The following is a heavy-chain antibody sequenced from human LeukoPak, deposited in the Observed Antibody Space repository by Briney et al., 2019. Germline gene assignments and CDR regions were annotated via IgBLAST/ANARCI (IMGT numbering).Heavy chain of an antibody. Sequence: ASVKVSCKASGYTFSSYYVHWVRQAPGQGLEWMGMIIPSDGFTSYAQKFQGRVTMTRDMSTSTVYMELSSLRSDDTAVYYCASYGSGSLSPDYWGQGTLVTVSS. CDR3: ASYGSGSLSPDY. V-gene: IGHV1-46*01. CDR1: GYTFSSYY. CDR2: IIPSDGFT. D-gene: IGHD3-10*01. J-gene: IGHJ4*02.